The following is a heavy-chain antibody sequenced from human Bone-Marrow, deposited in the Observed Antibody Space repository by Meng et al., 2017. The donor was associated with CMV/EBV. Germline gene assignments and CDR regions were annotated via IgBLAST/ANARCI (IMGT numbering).Heavy chain of an antibody. CDR1: GFTFSSYS. D-gene: IGHD2-15*01. J-gene: IGHJ5*02. Sequence: GESLKISCAASGFTFSSYSMNWVRQAPGKGLEWVSSTSSSSSYIYDADSVKGRFTISRDNAKNSLYLQKNSQRVEDTAVYYCAREEYCSGGSCYPNNWFDPWGQGTLVTVSS. CDR3: AREEYCSGGSCYPNNWFDP. CDR2: TSSSSSYI. V-gene: IGHV3-21*01.